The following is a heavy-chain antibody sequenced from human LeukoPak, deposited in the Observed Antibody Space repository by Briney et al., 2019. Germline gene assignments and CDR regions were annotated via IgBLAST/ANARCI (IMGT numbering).Heavy chain of an antibody. CDR1: GFTFSSYE. V-gene: IGHV3-48*03. J-gene: IGHJ4*02. CDR3: ARDQGPYYDSSGYNY. CDR2: ISSSGSTI. Sequence: PGGSLRPSCAASGFTFSSYEMNWVRQAPGKGLEWVSYISSSGSTIYYADSVKGRFTISRDNAKNYLYLQMNSLRAEDTAVYYCARDQGPYYDSSGYNYWGQGALVTVSS. D-gene: IGHD3-22*01.